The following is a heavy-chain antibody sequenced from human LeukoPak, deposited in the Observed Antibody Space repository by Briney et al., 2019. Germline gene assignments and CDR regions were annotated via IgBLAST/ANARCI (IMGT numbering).Heavy chain of an antibody. CDR2: INPNTGGT. CDR3: ARGGYYDSSGYYADY. Sequence: ASVKVSCKASGYTFTGYYMHWVRQAPGQGLEWMGWINPNTGGTNYAQKFQGRVTMTRDTSISTAYMELSRLRSGDTAVYYCARGGYYDSSGYYADYWGQGTLVTVSS. V-gene: IGHV1-2*02. D-gene: IGHD3-22*01. CDR1: GYTFTGYY. J-gene: IGHJ4*02.